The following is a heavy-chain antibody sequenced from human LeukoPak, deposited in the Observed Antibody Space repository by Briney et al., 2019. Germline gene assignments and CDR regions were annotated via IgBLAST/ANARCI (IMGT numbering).Heavy chain of an antibody. CDR2: ITNSGSST. J-gene: IGHJ4*02. V-gene: IGHV3-23*01. Sequence: GGSLRLSCTASEFTFSSFAMSWVRQPPGKGLEWVSTITNSGSSTNYADSVKGRSTISRDNVKNTLYLQMNSLRAEDTAVYYCVKGGLRSSNFVYWGEGPLVTVS. CDR3: VKGGLRSSNFVY. D-gene: IGHD2-15*01. CDR1: EFTFSSFA.